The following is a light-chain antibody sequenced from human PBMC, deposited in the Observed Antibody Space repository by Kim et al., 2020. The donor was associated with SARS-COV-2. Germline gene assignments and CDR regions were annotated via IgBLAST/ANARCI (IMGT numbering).Light chain of an antibody. Sequence: PPGERATPSCRASQTITSNYLAWYQQKPGQAPRLLIYGASTRATGIPDRFSGSGSGTDFTLTISRLEPEDFAVFYCQQYSSSPKTFGQGTKVDIK. CDR3: QQYSSSPKT. V-gene: IGKV3-20*01. J-gene: IGKJ1*01. CDR2: GAS. CDR1: QTITSNY.